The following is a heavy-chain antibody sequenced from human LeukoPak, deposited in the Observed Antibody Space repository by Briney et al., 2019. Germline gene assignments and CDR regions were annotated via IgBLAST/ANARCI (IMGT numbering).Heavy chain of an antibody. CDR1: GGSISSSSYY. Sequence: PSETLSLTCTVSGGSISSSSYYWGWIRQPPGKGLEWIGSIYYSGSTYYNPSLKSRVTISVDTSKNQFSLKLSSVTAADTAVYYCAREGSSSSYYYYYMDVWGKGTTVTVSS. CDR2: IYYSGST. J-gene: IGHJ6*03. D-gene: IGHD6-6*01. V-gene: IGHV4-39*07. CDR3: AREGSSSSYYYYYMDV.